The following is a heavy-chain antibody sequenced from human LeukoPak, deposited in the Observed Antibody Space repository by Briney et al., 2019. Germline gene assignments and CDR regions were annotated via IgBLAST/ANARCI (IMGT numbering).Heavy chain of an antibody. D-gene: IGHD3-16*01. CDR1: GFTFSSYS. CDR3: AKASRISTFRDYFDY. V-gene: IGHV3-48*01. J-gene: IGHJ4*02. CDR2: ISSSSGTT. Sequence: PGGSLRLSCAASGFTFSSYSMNWVRQAPGKGLEWVSYISSSSGTTYYADSVKGRFTISRDNSKNTLYLHMNSLRAEDTAVYYCAKASRISTFRDYFDYWGQGTLVTVSS.